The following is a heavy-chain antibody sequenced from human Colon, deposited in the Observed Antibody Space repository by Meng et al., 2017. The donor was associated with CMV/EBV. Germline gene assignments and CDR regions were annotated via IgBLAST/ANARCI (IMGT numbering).Heavy chain of an antibody. CDR1: GFTFNTYA. D-gene: IGHD3-3*01. J-gene: IGHJ4*02. CDR2: IYSGGSST. Sequence: GESLKISCAASGFTFNTYAMTWVRQTPGKGLEWVSVIYSGGSSTYYTDSVKGRFTISRDNSKNTLYLQMNSLRAEDTAVYYCAIGGRFWSGYEAYWGQGTLVTVSS. CDR3: AIGGRFWSGYEAY. V-gene: IGHV3-23*03.